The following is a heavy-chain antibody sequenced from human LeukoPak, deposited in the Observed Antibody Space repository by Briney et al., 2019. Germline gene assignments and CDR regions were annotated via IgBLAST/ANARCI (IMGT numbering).Heavy chain of an antibody. Sequence: ASVKVSCKASGYTFTSYGITWVRQAPGQGLEWMGWISAYNGDTNYAQKFQGRVTMTTETSTSTAYMELRSLRSNDTAVYYCASNTGSDSSGYAYWGQGTLVTVSS. V-gene: IGHV1-18*01. CDR1: GYTFTSYG. CDR2: ISAYNGDT. CDR3: ASNTGSDSSGYAY. D-gene: IGHD3-22*01. J-gene: IGHJ4*02.